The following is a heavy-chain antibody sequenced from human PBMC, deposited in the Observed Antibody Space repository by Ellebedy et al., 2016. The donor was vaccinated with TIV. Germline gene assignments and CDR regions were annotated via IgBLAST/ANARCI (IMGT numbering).Heavy chain of an antibody. CDR3: ASDGESYWPSIGDYYYGLDV. CDR2: IFSAGNT. V-gene: IGHV3-66*01. CDR1: RFTVSSNY. Sequence: PGGSLRLSCAASRFTVSSNYMSWVRQAPGKGLEWVSVIFSAGNTNYADYVKGSFTISRDNSRNTVYLQMNSLGVEDTAVYFCASDGESYWPSIGDYYYGLDVWGQGTTVTVSS. D-gene: IGHD3-10*01. J-gene: IGHJ6*02.